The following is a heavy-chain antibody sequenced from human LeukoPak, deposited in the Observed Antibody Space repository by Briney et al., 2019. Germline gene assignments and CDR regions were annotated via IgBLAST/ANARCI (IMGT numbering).Heavy chain of an antibody. J-gene: IGHJ4*02. Sequence: GGSLRLSCAASGFTFSSYAMHWVRQAPGKGLEWVAVISYDGSNKYYVDSVRGRFTISRDNSKNTLYLQIDSLRPEDTAMYYCARDTDAYEGLHFDYWGQGTLVTVSS. D-gene: IGHD3-16*01. CDR1: GFTFSSYA. CDR2: ISYDGSNK. V-gene: IGHV3-30*04. CDR3: ARDTDAYEGLHFDY.